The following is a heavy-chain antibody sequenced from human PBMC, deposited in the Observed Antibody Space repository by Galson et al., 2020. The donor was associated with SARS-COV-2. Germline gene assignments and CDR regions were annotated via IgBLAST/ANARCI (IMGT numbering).Heavy chain of an antibody. CDR2: ISYDGSTI. V-gene: IGHV3-30*18. CDR1: GFTFSSYG. J-gene: IGHJ4*01. Sequence: GGSLRLSCAASGFTFSSYGMHWVRQAPGKGLEWVAVISYDGSTIYYADSVKGRFTISRDNSKNTLYLQMNSLRAEDTAVYYCAKVGGVAVAGLDYGGHGTLVTVSS. D-gene: IGHD6-19*01. CDR3: AKVGGVAVAGLDY.